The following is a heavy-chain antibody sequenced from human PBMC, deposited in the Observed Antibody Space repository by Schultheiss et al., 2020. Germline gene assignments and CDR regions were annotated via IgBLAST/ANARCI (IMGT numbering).Heavy chain of an antibody. CDR1: GGSISSSNW. D-gene: IGHD1-26*01. CDR2: IYHSGST. V-gene: IGHV4-4*02. Sequence: SETLSLTCAVYGGSISSSNWWSWVRQPPGKGLEWIGEIYHSGSTNYNPSLKSRVTISVDTSKNQFSLKLSSVTAADTAVYYCARVPYSGSLLWGQGTLVTVAS. CDR3: ARVPYSGSLL. J-gene: IGHJ4*02.